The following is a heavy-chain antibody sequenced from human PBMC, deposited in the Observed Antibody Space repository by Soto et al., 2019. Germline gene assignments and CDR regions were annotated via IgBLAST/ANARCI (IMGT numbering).Heavy chain of an antibody. CDR2: IYYSGST. D-gene: IGHD3-22*01. CDR3: ARWGITMIVVVTPGAFDI. V-gene: IGHV4-31*03. Sequence: SETLSLTCTVSGGSISSGGYYWSWIRQHPGKGLEWIGYIYYSGSTYYNPSLKSRVTISVDTSKNQFSLKLSSATAADTAVYYCARWGITMIVVVTPGAFDIWGQGTMVTVSS. CDR1: GGSISSGGYY. J-gene: IGHJ3*02.